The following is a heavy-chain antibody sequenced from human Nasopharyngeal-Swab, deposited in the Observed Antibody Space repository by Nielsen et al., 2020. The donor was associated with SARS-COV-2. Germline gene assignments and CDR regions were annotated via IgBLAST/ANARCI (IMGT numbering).Heavy chain of an antibody. V-gene: IGHV1-69*13. J-gene: IGHJ2*01. CDR2: IIPIFGTA. D-gene: IGHD3-9*01. Sequence: SVKVSCKASGGTFSSYAISWVRQAPGQGLEWMGGIIPIFGTANYAQKFQGRVTITADESTSTAYMGLSSLRSEDTAVYYCARSEVYDILTGYTTPYWYFDLWGRGTLVTVSS. CDR3: ARSEVYDILTGYTTPYWYFDL. CDR1: GGTFSSYA.